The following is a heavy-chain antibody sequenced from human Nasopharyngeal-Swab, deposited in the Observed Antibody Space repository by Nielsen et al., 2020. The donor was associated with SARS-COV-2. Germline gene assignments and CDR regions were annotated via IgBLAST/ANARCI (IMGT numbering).Heavy chain of an antibody. D-gene: IGHD3-10*01. CDR1: GYTFTSCA. J-gene: IGHJ4*02. CDR3: ARDYLSRTNYGSDY. V-gene: IGHV1-3*01. CDR2: INAGNGNT. Sequence: ASVKVSCKASGYTFTSCAMHWVRQAPGQRLEWMGWINAGNGNTKYSQKFQGRVTITRDTSASTAYMELSSLRSEDTAVYYCARDYLSRTNYGSDYWGQGTLVTVSS.